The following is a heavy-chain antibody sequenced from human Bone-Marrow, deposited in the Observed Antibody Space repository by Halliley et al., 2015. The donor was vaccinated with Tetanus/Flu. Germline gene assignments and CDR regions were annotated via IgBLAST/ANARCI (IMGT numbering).Heavy chain of an antibody. J-gene: IGHJ4*02. CDR2: GT. Sequence: GTYYNPSPKSRVTISVDAAKNQFFLKLSSVTAADTAVYYCARASYCYDSSGYYSLPAYYFDYWGQGTLVTVSS. V-gene: IGHV4-30-2*05. CDR3: ARASYCYDSSGYYSLPAYYFDY. D-gene: IGHD3-22*01.